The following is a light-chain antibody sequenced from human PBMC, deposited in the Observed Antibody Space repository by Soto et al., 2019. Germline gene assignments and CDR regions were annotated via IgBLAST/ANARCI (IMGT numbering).Light chain of an antibody. J-gene: IGKJ1*01. CDR2: AAS. Sequence: DIQLTQSPSFLSASVGDRVTITCRASQAISNYLAWYQQKPGKVPKLLIYAASTLQSGVPSRFSGSGSGTDFTLSISSLQPEDVATYYCQKYNSAPLTFGQGTKVDIK. CDR1: QAISNY. CDR3: QKYNSAPLT. V-gene: IGKV1-27*01.